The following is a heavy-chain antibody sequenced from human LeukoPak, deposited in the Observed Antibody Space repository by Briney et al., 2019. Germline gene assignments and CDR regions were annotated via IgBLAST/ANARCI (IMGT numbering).Heavy chain of an antibody. V-gene: IGHV1-3*01. CDR2: INAGNGNT. J-gene: IGHJ4*02. D-gene: IGHD3-22*01. CDR3: ARDVRGAYDSIRFDY. CDR1: GYTFTSYA. Sequence: GASVKVSCKASGYTFTSYAMHWVRQAPGQSLEWMGWINAGNGNTKYSQKFQGRVTITRDTSASTAYMELSSLRSEDTAVYYCARDVRGAYDSIRFDYWGQGTLVTVSS.